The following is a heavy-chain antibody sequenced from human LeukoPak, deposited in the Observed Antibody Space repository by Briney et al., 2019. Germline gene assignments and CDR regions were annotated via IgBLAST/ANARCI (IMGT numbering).Heavy chain of an antibody. J-gene: IGHJ4*02. D-gene: IGHD1-26*01. CDR2: IYHSGAT. V-gene: IGHV4-59*01. Sequence: PLETLSLTCTVSGGSISNYYWSWIRQPPGKGLEWIGYIYHSGATNYNPSLRSRVTISVDTSNNQFSLNLRSVTAADTAIYYCARKSPTSGFYGWYFDYWGQGALVTVSS. CDR1: GGSISNYY. CDR3: ARKSPTSGFYGWYFDY.